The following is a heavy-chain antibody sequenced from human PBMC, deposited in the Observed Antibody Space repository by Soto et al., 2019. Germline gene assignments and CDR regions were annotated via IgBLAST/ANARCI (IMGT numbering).Heavy chain of an antibody. J-gene: IGHJ6*02. V-gene: IGHV3-48*02. CDR3: ARPLGDGYYYGMDV. CDR2: ISSGSSTI. Sequence: GGSLRLSCAASGFTFSSYSMNWVRQAPGKGLEWVSYISSGSSTIYYADSLKGRFTISRDNAKNSLYLQMNSLRDEDTAVYYCARPLGDGYYYGMDVWGQGTTVTVSS. D-gene: IGHD3-16*01. CDR1: GFTFSSYS.